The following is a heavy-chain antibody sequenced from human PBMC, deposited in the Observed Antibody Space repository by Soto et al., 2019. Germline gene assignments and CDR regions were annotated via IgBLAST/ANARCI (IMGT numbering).Heavy chain of an antibody. Sequence: GASVKVSCKASGYTFTSYGISWVRQAPGQGLEWMGWISAYNGNTNYAQKFQGRVTITADESTSTAYMELSSLRSEDTAVYYCARDSGGDCYSACMTYWGQGTLVTVSS. D-gene: IGHD2-21*02. CDR2: ISAYNGNT. CDR3: ARDSGGDCYSACMTY. J-gene: IGHJ4*02. CDR1: GYTFTSYG. V-gene: IGHV1-18*01.